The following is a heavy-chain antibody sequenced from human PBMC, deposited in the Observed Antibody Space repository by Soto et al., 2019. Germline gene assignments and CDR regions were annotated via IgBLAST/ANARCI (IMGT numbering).Heavy chain of an antibody. V-gene: IGHV1-18*01. CDR2: ISAYNGNT. CDR3: ARDHDEGSGDYYYYGMDV. Sequence: QVQLVQSGAEVKKPGASVKVSCKASGYTFTSYGISWVRQAPGQGLEWMGWISAYNGNTNYAQKLQGRVTMTTDTSTNTAYMELRSLRSDDTAVYYCARDHDEGSGDYYYYGMDVWGQGTTVTVSS. D-gene: IGHD3-10*01. J-gene: IGHJ6*02. CDR1: GYTFTSYG.